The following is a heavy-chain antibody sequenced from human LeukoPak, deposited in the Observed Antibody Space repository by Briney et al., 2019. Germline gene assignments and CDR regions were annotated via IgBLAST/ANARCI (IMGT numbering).Heavy chain of an antibody. D-gene: IGHD3-22*01. CDR3: AKAWDYYEYYFDY. V-gene: IGHV3-23*01. J-gene: IGHJ4*02. Sequence: GGSLRLSCAASGFTFSSYAMSWVRQAPGKGLEWVSSISGSGGSTYYADSVKGRFTISRDNSKNTLYLQMNSLRAEDTAVYYCAKAWDYYEYYFDYWGREPWSPSPQ. CDR2: ISGSGGST. CDR1: GFTFSSYA.